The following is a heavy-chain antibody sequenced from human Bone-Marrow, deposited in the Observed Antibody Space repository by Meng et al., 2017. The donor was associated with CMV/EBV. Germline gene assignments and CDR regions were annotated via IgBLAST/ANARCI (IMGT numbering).Heavy chain of an antibody. Sequence: GESLKISCAASGFTFSSHAMHWVRQAPGKGLEWVALISYDGSNKYYADSVKGRFTISRDNSKNTLFLQMNSLRAEDTSVYYCARDLWVLEDTAMVSKYYYYYGMDVWGQGTTVTVSS. CDR3: ARDLWVLEDTAMVSKYYYYYGMDV. V-gene: IGHV3-30-3*01. J-gene: IGHJ6*02. CDR2: ISYDGSNK. CDR1: GFTFSSHA. D-gene: IGHD5-18*01.